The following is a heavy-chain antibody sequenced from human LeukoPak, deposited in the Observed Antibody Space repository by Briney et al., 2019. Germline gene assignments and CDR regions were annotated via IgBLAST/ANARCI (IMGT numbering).Heavy chain of an antibody. CDR1: GLTFSTYA. J-gene: IGHJ3*02. CDR3: AGPPRVTVVTQTDAFDI. D-gene: IGHD4-23*01. V-gene: IGHV3-23*01. CDR2: IGGGGTT. Sequence: GGSLRLSCAASGLTFSTYAMRWIRQAPGKGLEWVSSIGGGGTTSYADSVKGRFTISRDLSKITVYLQMNSLRAEDTAVYYCAGPPRVTVVTQTDAFDIWGQGTMVTVSS.